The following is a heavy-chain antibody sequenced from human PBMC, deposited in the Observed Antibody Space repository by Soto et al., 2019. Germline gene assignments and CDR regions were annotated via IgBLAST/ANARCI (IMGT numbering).Heavy chain of an antibody. CDR3: ARRDYEEYYFDY. J-gene: IGHJ4*02. V-gene: IGHV3-33*01. CDR1: GFTFSSYG. D-gene: IGHD4-17*01. Sequence: PGGSLRLSCAASGFTFSSYGMHWVRQAPGKGLEWVAVIWYDGSNKYYADSVKGRFTISRDNSKNTLYLQMNSLRAEDTAVYYCARRDYEEYYFDYWGQGTLVTVSS. CDR2: IWYDGSNK.